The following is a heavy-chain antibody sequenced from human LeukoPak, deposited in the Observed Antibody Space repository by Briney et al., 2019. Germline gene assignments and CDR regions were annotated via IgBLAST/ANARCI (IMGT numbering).Heavy chain of an antibody. CDR1: GYTFTSYY. CDR3: ARDDSSGWYSD. V-gene: IGHV1-46*01. CDR2: INPSGGST. J-gene: IGHJ4*02. D-gene: IGHD6-19*01. Sequence: GASVKVSCKASGYTFTSYYMHWVRQAPGQGLEWMGIINPSGGSTSYAQKFQGRVTMTRDMSTSTVYMELSSLRSEDTAVYYCARDDSSGWYSDWGQGTLVTVSS.